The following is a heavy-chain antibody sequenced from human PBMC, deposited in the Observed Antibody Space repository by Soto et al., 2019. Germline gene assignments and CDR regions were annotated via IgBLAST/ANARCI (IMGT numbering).Heavy chain of an antibody. CDR3: ARDLSPGNYVFSDSSGYYDY. Sequence: PSQTLSLTCAISGDSVSSNSAAWNWIRQSPSRGLEWLGRTYYRSKWYNDYAVSVKSRITINPDTSKNQFSLQLNSVTPEDTAVYYCARDLSPGNYVFSDSSGYYDYWGQGTLVTVSS. V-gene: IGHV6-1*01. CDR2: TYYRSKWYN. D-gene: IGHD3-22*01. J-gene: IGHJ4*02. CDR1: GDSVSSNSAA.